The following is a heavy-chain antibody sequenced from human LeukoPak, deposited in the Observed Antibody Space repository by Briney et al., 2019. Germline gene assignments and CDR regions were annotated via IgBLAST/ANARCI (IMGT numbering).Heavy chain of an antibody. Sequence: GGSLRLSCAASGFTFSNYAMSWVRQAPGKGLEWVSAISDSGGDTYYTDSVKGRFTISRDNSRNTLYLQMNSLRAEDTAVYYCAKRVLYSFPHPNFDYWGQGTLVTVSS. D-gene: IGHD5-18*01. J-gene: IGHJ4*02. CDR2: ISDSGGDT. V-gene: IGHV3-23*01. CDR3: AKRVLYSFPHPNFDY. CDR1: GFTFSNYA.